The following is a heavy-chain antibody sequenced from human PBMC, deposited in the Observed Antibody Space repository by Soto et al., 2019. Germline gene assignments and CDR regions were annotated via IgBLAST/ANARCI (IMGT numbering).Heavy chain of an antibody. CDR3: AHYYYDSTGFSRLFDY. CDR1: GFSLTTSGVG. J-gene: IGHJ4*02. CDR2: IYWNDDR. D-gene: IGHD3-22*01. V-gene: IGHV2-5*01. Sequence: QITLKESGPTLVQPTQTLTLTCTFSGFSLTTSGVGVGWIRQPPGRALEWVALIYWNDDRRFTPSLKSGFSITKDTPRNLVVLTLTNVDPVDTATYYCAHYYYDSTGFSRLFDYWCQGAPVTVSS.